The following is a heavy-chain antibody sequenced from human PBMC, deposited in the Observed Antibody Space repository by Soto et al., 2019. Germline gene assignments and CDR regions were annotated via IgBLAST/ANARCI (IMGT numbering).Heavy chain of an antibody. D-gene: IGHD1-20*01. Sequence: ASVKVSCKASGFTFTSSAVQWVRQARGQRLEWIGWIVVGSGNTNYAQKFQERVTITRDMSTSTAYMELSSLRSEDTAVHYCAALYNWNQTAVDYWGQGTLVTVSS. CDR3: AALYNWNQTAVDY. J-gene: IGHJ4*02. CDR2: IVVGSGNT. V-gene: IGHV1-58*01. CDR1: GFTFTSSA.